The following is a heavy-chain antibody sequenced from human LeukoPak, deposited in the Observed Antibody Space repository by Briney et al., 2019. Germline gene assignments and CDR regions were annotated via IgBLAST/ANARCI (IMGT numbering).Heavy chain of an antibody. CDR1: GSTFTSYG. Sequence: ASVKISFKASGSTFTSYGISWVRERPGQGLEWMGWSSAYNANTNYAQKLQARVTMTTDTSTSTAYMELRSLRSDDTAVYYCASWIQLWLLDYWGQGTLVTVSS. CDR3: ASWIQLWLLDY. J-gene: IGHJ4*02. CDR2: SSAYNANT. D-gene: IGHD5-18*01. V-gene: IGHV1-18*01.